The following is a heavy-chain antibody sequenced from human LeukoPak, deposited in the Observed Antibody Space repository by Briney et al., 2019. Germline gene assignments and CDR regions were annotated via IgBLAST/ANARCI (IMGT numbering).Heavy chain of an antibody. CDR3: ARTTTVTTVNDY. Sequence: SETLSLTCTVSGGSISSYYWSWIRQPPGKGLEWIGYIYYSGSTYYNPSLKSRVTISVDTSKNQFSLKLSSVTAADTAVYYCARTTTVTTVNDYWGQGTLVTASS. J-gene: IGHJ4*02. CDR2: IYYSGST. V-gene: IGHV4-59*08. D-gene: IGHD4-17*01. CDR1: GGSISSYY.